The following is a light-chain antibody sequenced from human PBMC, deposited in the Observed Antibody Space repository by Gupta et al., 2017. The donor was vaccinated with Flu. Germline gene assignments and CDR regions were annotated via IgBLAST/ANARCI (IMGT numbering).Light chain of an antibody. V-gene: IGKV1-5*03. CDR3: QQYNSSPNT. J-gene: IGKJ2*01. CDR2: QAS. Sequence: PSILSASVGDRVTISCRASQSITNWLAWYQQKAGKAPTVLIFQASTVKSGIPSRFSGSGSGTEFTLTISGLQPDDFATYYCQQYNSSPNTFGQGTRLEIK. CDR1: QSITNW.